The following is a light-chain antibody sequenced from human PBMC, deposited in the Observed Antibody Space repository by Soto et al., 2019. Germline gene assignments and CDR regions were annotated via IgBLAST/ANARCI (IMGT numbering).Light chain of an antibody. Sequence: EVIITQSPSILSVSPGERATLSCRASQSVSIDLAWYQQTPGQAPRLLIYGASTRATGIPVRFSGSASGTEFTLTISSLQSEDFTVYYCQQYNKWPLTFGQGAKVDIK. CDR2: GAS. V-gene: IGKV3-15*01. CDR3: QQYNKWPLT. CDR1: QSVSID. J-gene: IGKJ1*01.